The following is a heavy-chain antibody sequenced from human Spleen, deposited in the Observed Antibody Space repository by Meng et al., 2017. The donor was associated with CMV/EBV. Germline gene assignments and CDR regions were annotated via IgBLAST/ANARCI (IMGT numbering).Heavy chain of an antibody. CDR3: ARRDLGARGIDY. CDR1: GFSFSNYI. D-gene: IGHD6-6*01. V-gene: IGHV3-23*01. J-gene: IGHJ4*02. CDR2: ITGTGGST. Sequence: LSLTCAPSGFSFSNYIMTWVRQAPGKGLEWVSAITGTGGSTYYADSVADRFTISRDNSKNMLFLQMDSLRAEDTAVYYCARRDLGARGIDYWAREPWSPSPQ.